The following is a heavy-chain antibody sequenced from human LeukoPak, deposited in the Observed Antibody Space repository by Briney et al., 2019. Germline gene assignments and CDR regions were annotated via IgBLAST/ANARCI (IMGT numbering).Heavy chain of an antibody. V-gene: IGHV3-23*01. CDR2: ISGSGGST. CDR1: GFTFTSYA. D-gene: IGHD3-10*01. J-gene: IGHJ4*02. Sequence: PGGSLRLSCAASGFTFTSYAMSWVRQAPGKGLEWVSSISGSGGSTYYADSVKGRFTISRDNSKNTLYLQMNSLRAEDTAVYYCAKQVRGVPYRWGQGTLVTVSS. CDR3: AKQVRGVPYR.